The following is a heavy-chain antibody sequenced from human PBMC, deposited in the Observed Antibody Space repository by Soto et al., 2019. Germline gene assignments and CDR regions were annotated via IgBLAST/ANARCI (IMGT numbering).Heavy chain of an antibody. CDR1: GGTFSSYA. J-gene: IGHJ6*02. V-gene: IGHV1-69*13. Sequence: SVKVSCKASGGTFSSYAISWVRQAPGQGLEWMGGIIPIFGTANYAQKFQGRVTITADESTSTAYMELSSLRSEDTAVYYCARDYDFWSGPGAGYYYGMDVWGQGTTVTVSS. CDR2: IIPIFGTA. D-gene: IGHD3-3*01. CDR3: ARDYDFWSGPGAGYYYGMDV.